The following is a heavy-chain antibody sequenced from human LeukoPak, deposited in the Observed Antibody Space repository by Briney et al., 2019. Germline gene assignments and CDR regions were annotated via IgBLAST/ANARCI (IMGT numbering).Heavy chain of an antibody. D-gene: IGHD6-25*01. Sequence: SETLSLTCTVSGGSISSYYWSWIRQPPGKGLEWIGYIYYSGSTNYNPSLKSRVTISVDTSKNQFSLKLSSVTAVDTAVYYCARTPKRHYYYMDVWGKGTTVTVSS. CDR3: ARTPKRHYYYMDV. CDR1: GGSISSYY. CDR2: IYYSGST. V-gene: IGHV4-59*12. J-gene: IGHJ6*03.